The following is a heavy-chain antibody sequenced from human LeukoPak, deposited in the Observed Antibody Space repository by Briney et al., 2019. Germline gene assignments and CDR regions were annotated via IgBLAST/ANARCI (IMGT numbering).Heavy chain of an antibody. V-gene: IGHV3-33*06. J-gene: IGHJ4*02. CDR3: AKTWSGSYLDY. D-gene: IGHD3-3*01. CDR1: GFTFKSYG. Sequence: GGSLRLSCAASGFTFKSYGMQWVRQAPGKGLEWVAVMWYDGSYQSYADSLKGRFTISRDNAKNSLYLQMNSLRDEDTAVYYCAKTWSGSYLDYWGLGTLVTVSA. CDR2: MWYDGSYQ.